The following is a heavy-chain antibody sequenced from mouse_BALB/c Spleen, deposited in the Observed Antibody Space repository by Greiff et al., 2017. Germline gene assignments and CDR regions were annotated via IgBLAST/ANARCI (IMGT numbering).Heavy chain of an antibody. J-gene: IGHJ2*01. V-gene: IGHV5-12-1*01. Sequence: EVQLVESGGGLVKPGGSLKLSCAASGFAFSSYDMSWVRQTPEKRLEWVAYISSGGGSTYYPDTVKGRFTISRDNAKNTLYLQMSSLKSEDTAMYYCARHNYYGSSYDYFDYWGQGTTLTVSS. CDR2: ISSGGGST. CDR3: ARHNYYGSSYDYFDY. D-gene: IGHD1-1*01. CDR1: GFAFSSYD.